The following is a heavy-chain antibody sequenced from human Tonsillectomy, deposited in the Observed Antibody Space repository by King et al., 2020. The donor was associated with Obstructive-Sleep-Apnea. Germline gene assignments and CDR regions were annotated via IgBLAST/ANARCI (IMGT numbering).Heavy chain of an antibody. CDR2: INPNSGGT. J-gene: IGHJ4*02. CDR3: AAYGIVGPIGYFDY. Sequence: QLVQSGAEVKKPGASVKVSCKASGYTFTNYYMHWVRQAPGQGLEWMGWINPNSGGTKYAQKFQGRVTMTRDTSISTAYMELSRLRSDDMAVYYCAAYGIVGPIGYFDYWGQGTLVTVSS. CDR1: GYTFTNYY. D-gene: IGHD1-26*01. V-gene: IGHV1-2*02.